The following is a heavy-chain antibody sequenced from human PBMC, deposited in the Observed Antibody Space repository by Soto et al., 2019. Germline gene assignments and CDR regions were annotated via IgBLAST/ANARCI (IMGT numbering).Heavy chain of an antibody. Sequence: EVQLLDSGGGWVQPGGSLRLSCVASGFVFSDYAMSWVRQAPGKGLEWVSAISAGGSETNYEDSGKGRFTVSRVNSKNTLYLQMNPLRAEDTAIYYCASVPIWCGSSSCYTEGFDSWGQGTLVTVSS. CDR1: GFVFSDYA. CDR2: ISAGGSET. D-gene: IGHD2-2*01. J-gene: IGHJ4*02. CDR3: ASVPIWCGSSSCYTEGFDS. V-gene: IGHV3-23*01.